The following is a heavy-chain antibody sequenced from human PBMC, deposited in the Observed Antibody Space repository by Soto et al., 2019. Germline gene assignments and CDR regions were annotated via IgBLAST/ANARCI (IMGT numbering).Heavy chain of an antibody. J-gene: IGHJ4*02. Sequence: EVQLVESGGGLVQPGGSLRLSCAASAFTFRNYWMSWVRQAPGKGRECVAKIKQDGSEKYYVDSVKGRFTISRDNAKNSLYLQMNSLTVEDTAMYYCARASSSTSGAIDYWGQGTLVTVSS. D-gene: IGHD2-2*01. CDR3: ARASSSTSGAIDY. V-gene: IGHV3-7*04. CDR1: AFTFRNYW. CDR2: IKQDGSEK.